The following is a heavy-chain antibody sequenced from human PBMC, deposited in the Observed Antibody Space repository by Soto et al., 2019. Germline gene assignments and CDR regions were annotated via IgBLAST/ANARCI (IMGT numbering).Heavy chain of an antibody. Sequence: SLRLSCAASGFTFSSYAMHWVRQAPGKGLEWVAVISYDGSNKYYADSVKGRFTISRDNSKNTLYLQMNSLRAEDTAVYYCARNPIRHNGMDVWGQGTTVTVSS. CDR3: ARNPIRHNGMDV. CDR2: ISYDGSNK. J-gene: IGHJ6*02. V-gene: IGHV3-30-3*01. CDR1: GFTFSSYA. D-gene: IGHD3-3*02.